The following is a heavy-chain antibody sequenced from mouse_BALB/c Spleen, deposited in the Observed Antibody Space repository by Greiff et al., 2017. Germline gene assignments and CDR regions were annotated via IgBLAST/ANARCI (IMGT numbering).Heavy chain of an antibody. CDR3: TRVYDGYGYAMDY. CDR1: GFTFSSYT. V-gene: IGHV5-6-4*01. D-gene: IGHD2-3*01. Sequence: EVKVVESGGGLVKPGGSLKLSCAASGFTFSSYTMSWVRQTPEKRLEWVATISSGGSYTYYPDSVKGRFTISRDNAKNTLYLQMSSLKSEDTAMYYCTRVYDGYGYAMDYWGQGTSVTVSS. CDR2: ISSGGSYT. J-gene: IGHJ4*01.